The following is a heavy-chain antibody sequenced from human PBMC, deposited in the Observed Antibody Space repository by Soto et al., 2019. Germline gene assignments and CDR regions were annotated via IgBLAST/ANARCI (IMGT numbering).Heavy chain of an antibody. V-gene: IGHV3-48*02. Sequence: GGPLRLSCATSGFTFSSYSMNRVRQAPGKGLEWVSYISSSGNTIYYADSVKGRFTISRDKAKNSLYLQMNSLRDEDTAVYYCARDRSTSYTPFDYWGQGTLVTVSS. D-gene: IGHD1-26*01. J-gene: IGHJ4*02. CDR2: ISSSGNTI. CDR1: GFTFSSYS. CDR3: ARDRSTSYTPFDY.